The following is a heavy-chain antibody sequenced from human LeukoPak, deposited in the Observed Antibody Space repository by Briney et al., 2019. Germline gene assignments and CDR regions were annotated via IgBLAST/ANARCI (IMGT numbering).Heavy chain of an antibody. CDR2: ISYDGSNK. CDR1: GFTFSSYA. J-gene: IGHJ6*04. D-gene: IGHD2-2*01. CDR3: ARDRGSTSSYGMDV. V-gene: IGHV3-30*04. Sequence: GGSLRPSCAASGFTFSSYAMHWVRQAPGKGLEWVAVISYDGSNKYYADSVKGRFTISRDNSKNTLYLQMNSLRAEDTAVYYCARDRGSTSSYGMDVWGKGTTVTVSS.